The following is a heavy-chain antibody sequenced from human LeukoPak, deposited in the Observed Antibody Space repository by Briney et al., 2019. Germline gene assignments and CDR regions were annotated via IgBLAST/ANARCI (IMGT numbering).Heavy chain of an antibody. J-gene: IGHJ5*02. CDR1: GGTFSSYA. V-gene: IGHV1-18*01. Sequence: GASVKVSCKASGGTFSSYAISWVRQAPGQGLEWMGWISAYNGNTNYAQKLQGRVTMTTDTSTSTAYMELRSLRSDDTAVYYCARVVVVPAAIDWFDPWGQGTLVTVSS. D-gene: IGHD2-2*02. CDR2: ISAYNGNT. CDR3: ARVVVVPAAIDWFDP.